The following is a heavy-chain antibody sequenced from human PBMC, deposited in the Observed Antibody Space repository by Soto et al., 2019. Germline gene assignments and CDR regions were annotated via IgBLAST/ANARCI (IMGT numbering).Heavy chain of an antibody. CDR2: ISAHNGNT. CDR3: ARGRDVYY. Sequence: VHLVQSGAEVKKHGASVKVSCKGSGYAFTTYGITWVRQAPGQGLEWMGWISAHNGNTHYAQKLQGRVTVTRDTSTSPAYMELRSLRSDDTAVYYCARGRDVYYWGQGALVTVSS. CDR1: GYAFTTYG. J-gene: IGHJ4*02. V-gene: IGHV1-18*01.